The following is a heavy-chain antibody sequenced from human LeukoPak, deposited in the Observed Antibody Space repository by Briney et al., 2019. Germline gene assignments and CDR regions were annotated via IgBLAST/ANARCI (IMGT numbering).Heavy chain of an antibody. V-gene: IGHV3-74*01. CDR2: INSGGSST. J-gene: IGHJ4*02. Sequence: GGSLRLSCAASGFTFSSYWMHWVRQAPGKGLVWVSRINSGGSSTSYADSVKGRFTISRDNAKNTLYLRMNSLRAEDTAVYYCARDLGVGATVDYWGQGTLVTVSS. D-gene: IGHD1-26*01. CDR1: GFTFSSYW. CDR3: ARDLGVGATVDY.